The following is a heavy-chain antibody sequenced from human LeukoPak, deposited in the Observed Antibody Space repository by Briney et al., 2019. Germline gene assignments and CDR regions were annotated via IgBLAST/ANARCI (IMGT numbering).Heavy chain of an antibody. CDR1: GFTFSSYG. Sequence: GGSLRLSCAASGFTFSSYGMHWVCQAPGKGLEWVAVISYDGSNKYYADSEKGRFTISRDNSKNTLYLQMNSLRAEDTAVYYCAKDSAYRVNYYNYGMDVWGQGTTVTVSS. D-gene: IGHD5-18*01. V-gene: IGHV3-30*18. J-gene: IGHJ6*02. CDR3: AKDSAYRVNYYNYGMDV. CDR2: ISYDGSNK.